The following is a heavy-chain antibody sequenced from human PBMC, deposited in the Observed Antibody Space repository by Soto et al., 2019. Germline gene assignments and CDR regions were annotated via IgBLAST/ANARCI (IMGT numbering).Heavy chain of an antibody. Sequence: EVQLLESGGGLVQPGGSLRLSCAASGFTFSSYAVSWVRQAPGKGLEWVSAISGSGGSTYYADSVKGRFTVSRDNSKNALYLQMNSLRAEDTAVYYCAGGFGSFDYWGQGTLVTVSS. J-gene: IGHJ4*02. CDR3: AGGFGSFDY. CDR1: GFTFSSYA. V-gene: IGHV3-23*01. D-gene: IGHD3-16*01. CDR2: ISGSGGST.